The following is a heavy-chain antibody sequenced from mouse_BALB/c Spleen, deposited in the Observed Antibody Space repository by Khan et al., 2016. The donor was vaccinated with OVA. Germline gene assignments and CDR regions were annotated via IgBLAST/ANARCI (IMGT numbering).Heavy chain of an antibody. CDR3: ARREKYGYDPSWFAY. CDR2: ITPSDSAS. D-gene: IGHD2-2*01. V-gene: IGHV1-52*01. CDR1: GYTFTSYW. Sequence: QVQLQQSGAELVRPGASVKLPCKASGYTFTSYWMNWVRQRPRQGLEWIGKITPSDSASHYNEMFKDKATLTVDKSSGTAYMQLSSLTSEDSAVYYCARREKYGYDPSWFAYWGQGTLVTVSA. J-gene: IGHJ3*01.